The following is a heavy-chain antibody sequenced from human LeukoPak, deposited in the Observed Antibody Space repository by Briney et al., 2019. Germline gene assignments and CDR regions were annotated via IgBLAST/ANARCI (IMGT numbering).Heavy chain of an antibody. CDR3: AGSVEMATTPVDY. J-gene: IGHJ4*02. CDR1: GFTVSSNY. D-gene: IGHD5-24*01. V-gene: IGHV3-53*01. Sequence: HPGGSLRLSCAASGFTVSSNYMSWVRQAPGKGLEWVSVIYSGGSTYYADSVKGRFTISRDNSKNTLYLQMNSLRAEDTAVYYCAGSVEMATTPVDYWGQGTLVTVSS. CDR2: IYSGGST.